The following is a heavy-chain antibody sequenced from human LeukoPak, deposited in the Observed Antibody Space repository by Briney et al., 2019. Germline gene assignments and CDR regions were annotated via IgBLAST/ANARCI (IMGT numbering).Heavy chain of an antibody. CDR3: ASQNYYDSSGSHPFDY. CDR1: GFTFSGYS. V-gene: IGHV3-21*01. CDR2: ISSSSSYI. J-gene: IGHJ4*02. Sequence: GGSLRLSCAASGFTFSGYSMNWVRQAPGKGLEWVSSISSSSSYIYYADSVKGRFTISRDNAKNSLYLQMNSLRAEDTAVYYCASQNYYDSSGSHPFDYWGQGTLVTVSS. D-gene: IGHD3-22*01.